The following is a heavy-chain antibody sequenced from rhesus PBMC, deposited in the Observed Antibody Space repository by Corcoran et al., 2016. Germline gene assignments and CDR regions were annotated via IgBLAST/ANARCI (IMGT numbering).Heavy chain of an antibody. V-gene: IGHV4-173*01. Sequence: QLQLQESGPGLVKPSETLSLTCAVSGGSISNNYWSWIRQPPGKGLEWIGRISGSGGRTDYNPALKSRLTISTDTSKNQFSLKLGSVTAADTAVYYCARAGLEWLSQYYFDYWGQGVLVTVSS. CDR3: ARAGLEWLSQYYFDY. CDR1: GGSISNNY. D-gene: IGHD3-3*01. CDR2: ISGSGGRT. J-gene: IGHJ4*01.